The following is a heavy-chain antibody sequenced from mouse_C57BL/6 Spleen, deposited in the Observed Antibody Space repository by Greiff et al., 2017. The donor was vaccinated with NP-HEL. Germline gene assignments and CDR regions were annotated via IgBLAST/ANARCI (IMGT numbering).Heavy chain of an antibody. J-gene: IGHJ3*01. CDR3: ARAGDYSNYEAAWFAY. V-gene: IGHV1-20*01. CDR1: GYSFTGYF. CDR2: INPYNGDT. D-gene: IGHD2-5*01. Sequence: EVQLQQSGPELVKPGDSVKISCKASGYSFTGYFMNWVMQSHGKSLEWIGRINPYNGDTFYNQKFKGKATLTVDKSSSTAHMELRSLTSEDSAVYYCARAGDYSNYEAAWFAYWGQGTLVTVSA.